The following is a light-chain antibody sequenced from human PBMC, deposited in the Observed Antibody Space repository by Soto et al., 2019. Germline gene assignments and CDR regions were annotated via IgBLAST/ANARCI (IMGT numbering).Light chain of an antibody. CDR3: CSYAGSYNYV. Sequence: QSALSHPRSVSWSPGHSVTISCTGTSSDVGGYNYVSWYQQHPGKAPKLMIYDVSKRPSGVPDRFSGSKSGNTASLTISGLQAEDEADYYCCSYAGSYNYVFGTGTKVTVL. CDR1: SSDVGGYNY. J-gene: IGLJ1*01. CDR2: DVS. V-gene: IGLV2-11*01.